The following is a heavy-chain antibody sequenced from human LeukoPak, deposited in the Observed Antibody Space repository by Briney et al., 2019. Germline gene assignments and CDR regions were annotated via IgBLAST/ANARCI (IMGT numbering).Heavy chain of an antibody. V-gene: IGHV1-69*05. J-gene: IGHJ4*02. CDR2: IIPIFGTA. D-gene: IGHD1-26*01. CDR3: ARDRVVGATTTFDY. CDR1: GGTFSSYA. Sequence: SVKVSCKASGGTFSSYAISWVRQAPGQGLEWMGGIIPIFGTANYAQKFQGRVTITTDESTSTAYMELSSLRSEDTAVYYCARDRVVGATTTFDYWGQGTLVTVSS.